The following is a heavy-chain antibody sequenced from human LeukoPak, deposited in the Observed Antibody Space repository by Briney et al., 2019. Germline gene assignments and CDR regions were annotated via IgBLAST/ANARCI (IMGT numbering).Heavy chain of an antibody. Sequence: GGSLRLSCAASGFTFSSYSMNWVRQAPGKGLEWVSSISSSSSYIYYADSVKGRFTISRDNAKNSLYLQMNSLRAEDTAVYYCARDRQQLVHLDAFDIWGQGTMVTVSS. D-gene: IGHD6-13*01. CDR2: ISSSSSYI. J-gene: IGHJ3*02. V-gene: IGHV3-21*01. CDR3: ARDRQQLVHLDAFDI. CDR1: GFTFSSYS.